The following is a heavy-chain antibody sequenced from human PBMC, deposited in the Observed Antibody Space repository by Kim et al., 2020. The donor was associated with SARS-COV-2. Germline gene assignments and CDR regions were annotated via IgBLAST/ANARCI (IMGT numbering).Heavy chain of an antibody. V-gene: IGHV3-30*01. CDR3: ARGGQWLTGYYYYYMDV. J-gene: IGHJ6*03. Sequence: VKGRFTISRDNSKNTLDLQMNSLRAEDTAVYYCARGGQWLTGYYYYYMDVWGKGTTVTVSS. D-gene: IGHD6-19*01.